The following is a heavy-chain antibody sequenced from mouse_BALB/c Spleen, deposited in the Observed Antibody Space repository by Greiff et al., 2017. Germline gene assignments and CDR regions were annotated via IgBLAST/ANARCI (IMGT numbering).Heavy chain of an antibody. Sequence: EVMLVESGGGLVQPGGSLRLSCATSGFTFTDYYMSWVRQPPGKALEWLGFIRNKANGYTTEYSASVKGRFTISRDNSQSILYLQMNTLRAEDSATYYCARDPFYYDYDESYAMDYWGQGTSVTVSS. CDR1: GFTFTDYY. CDR2: IRNKANGYTT. CDR3: ARDPFYYDYDESYAMDY. V-gene: IGHV7-3*02. D-gene: IGHD2-4*01. J-gene: IGHJ4*01.